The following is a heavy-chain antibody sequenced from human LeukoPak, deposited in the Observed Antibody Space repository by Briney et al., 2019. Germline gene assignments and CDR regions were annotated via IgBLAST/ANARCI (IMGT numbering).Heavy chain of an antibody. CDR1: GGTFSSYA. J-gene: IGHJ4*02. CDR2: IIPIFGTA. CDR3: AGEPSITMIVETYFDY. D-gene: IGHD3-22*01. V-gene: IGHV1-69*06. Sequence: ASVKVSCKASGGTFSSYAISWARQAPGQGLEWMGRIIPIFGTANYAQKFQGRVTITADKSTSTAYMELSSLRSEDTAVYYCAGEPSITMIVETYFDYWGQGTLVTVSS.